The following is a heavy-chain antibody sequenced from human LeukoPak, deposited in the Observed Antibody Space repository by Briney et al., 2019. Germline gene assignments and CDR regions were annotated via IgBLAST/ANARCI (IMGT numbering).Heavy chain of an antibody. J-gene: IGHJ4*02. D-gene: IGHD4-11*01. V-gene: IGHV1-18*01. CDR1: GYIFTSYG. Sequence: ASVKVSCKASGYIFTSYGISWVRQAPGQGLEWMGWISAYNGNTNYAQKLQGRVTMTTDTSTSTAYMELRSLRSDDTAVYYCARDRDYSNYVGYFDYWGQGTLVTVSS. CDR2: ISAYNGNT. CDR3: ARDRDYSNYVGYFDY.